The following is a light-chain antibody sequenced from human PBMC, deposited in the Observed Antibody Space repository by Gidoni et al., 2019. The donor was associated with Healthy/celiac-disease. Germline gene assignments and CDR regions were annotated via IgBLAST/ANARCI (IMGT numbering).Light chain of an antibody. CDR2: EGS. V-gene: IGLV2-8*01. CDR3: SSYAGSNVV. J-gene: IGLJ2*01. Sequence: QSARTQPPSASGSPGQSVTISCTGTRSDVGGYNYVSWYHQHPGKAPNLMIYEGSKRPSGVPDRCSGSKSGNTASLTVSGLQAEDEADYYCSSYAGSNVVFGGGTKLTVL. CDR1: RSDVGGYNY.